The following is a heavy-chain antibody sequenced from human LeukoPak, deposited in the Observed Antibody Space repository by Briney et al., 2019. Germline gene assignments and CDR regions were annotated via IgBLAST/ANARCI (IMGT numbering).Heavy chain of an antibody. CDR1: GGPFSSYA. CDR3: ARVAGSSWYPFQH. Sequence: ASVKVSCKASGGPFSSYAISWVRQAPGQGLEWMGGIIPIFGTANYAQKFQGRVTITTDESTSTAYMELSSLRSEDTAVYYCARVAGSSWYPFQHWGQGTLVTVSS. V-gene: IGHV1-69*05. J-gene: IGHJ1*01. D-gene: IGHD6-13*01. CDR2: IIPIFGTA.